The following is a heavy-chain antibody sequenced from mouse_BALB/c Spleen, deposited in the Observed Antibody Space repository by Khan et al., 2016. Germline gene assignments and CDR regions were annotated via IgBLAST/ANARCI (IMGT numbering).Heavy chain of an antibody. V-gene: IGHV1-9*01. Sequence: QVQLKESGAELMRPGASVKISCKATGYTFSSYWIEWVKQRPGHGLEWIGEILPGSDSTNYDAKFKGKATFTADTSSNTAYMQLSSLTSEDSAVYYSARSRLYFDYWGQGTTLTVSS. CDR2: ILPGSDST. CDR3: ARSRLYFDY. D-gene: IGHD3-2*02. J-gene: IGHJ2*01. CDR1: GYTFSSYW.